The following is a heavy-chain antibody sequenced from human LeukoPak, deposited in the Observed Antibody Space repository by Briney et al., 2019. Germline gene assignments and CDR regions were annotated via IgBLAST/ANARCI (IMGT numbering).Heavy chain of an antibody. CDR2: IIPIFGTA. J-gene: IGHJ6*02. Sequence: ASVKVSCKASGGTFSSYAISWVRQAPGQGLEWMGGIIPIFGTANYAQKFQGRVTITADESTSTAYMELSSLRSEDTAVYYCARASATDYGDYVPYYYYGMDVWGQGTTVTVSS. CDR1: GGTFSSYA. D-gene: IGHD4-17*01. V-gene: IGHV1-69*13. CDR3: ARASATDYGDYVPYYYYGMDV.